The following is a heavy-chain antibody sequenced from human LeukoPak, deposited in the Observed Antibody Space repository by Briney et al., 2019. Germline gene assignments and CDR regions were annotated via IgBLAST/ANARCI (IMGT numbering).Heavy chain of an antibody. V-gene: IGHV1-2*02. J-gene: IGHJ3*02. Sequence: ASVKVSCKASGYTFTGYYIHWVRQPPGQGLERVGWINPNSGDTHSAQNFQGRVTMTRDTSISTASMDLSRLRSDDTAVYYCARAPKNDAYDIWGRGTMVTVSS. CDR1: GYTFTGYY. CDR3: ARAPKNDAYDI. CDR2: INPNSGDT.